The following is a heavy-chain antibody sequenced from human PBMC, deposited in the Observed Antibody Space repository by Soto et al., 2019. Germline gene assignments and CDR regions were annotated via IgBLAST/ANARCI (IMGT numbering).Heavy chain of an antibody. V-gene: IGHV3-15*04. D-gene: IGHD2-2*01. CDR1: GITFTNAW. Sequence: PGGSLRLSCAASGITFTNAWMSWVRQAPGKGLEWVGRIASKTDGGTIDYAAPVKGRVTISRDDSKNTLFLQMNSLKTEDTAVYYCTTDSSTSDYWGQGTLVTVSS. CDR2: IASKTDGGTI. CDR3: TTDSSTSDY. J-gene: IGHJ4*02.